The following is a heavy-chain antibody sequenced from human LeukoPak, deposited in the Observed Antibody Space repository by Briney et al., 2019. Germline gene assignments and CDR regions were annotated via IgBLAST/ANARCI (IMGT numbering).Heavy chain of an antibody. CDR2: ISSSSSYV. J-gene: IGHJ3*02. CDR1: GSTFSSYS. D-gene: IGHD6-13*01. V-gene: IGHV3-21*01. Sequence: PGGSLRLSCAASGSTFSSYSMNWVRQAPGKGLEWVSSISSSSSYVYYADSVKGRFTISRDNAKNSLYLQMNSLRAEDTAVYYCAREYSSSWWNAFDIWGQGTMVTVSS. CDR3: AREYSSSWWNAFDI.